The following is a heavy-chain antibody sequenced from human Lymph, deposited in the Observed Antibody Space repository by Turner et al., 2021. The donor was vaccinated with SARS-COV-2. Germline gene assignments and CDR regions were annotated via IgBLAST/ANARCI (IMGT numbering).Heavy chain of an antibody. CDR2: IYSGGST. CDR3: ARDNPHDAFDI. J-gene: IGHJ3*02. V-gene: IGHV3-53*02. CDR1: GFNVSSNY. Sequence: EVQLVETGGGLIQPGGSLRLSCAASGFNVSSNYMSWVRQAPGKGLEWVSVIYSGGSTFDADSVRGRFTISRDNSKNTLYLQMNSLRAEDTAVYYWARDNPHDAFDIWGQGTMVTVSS.